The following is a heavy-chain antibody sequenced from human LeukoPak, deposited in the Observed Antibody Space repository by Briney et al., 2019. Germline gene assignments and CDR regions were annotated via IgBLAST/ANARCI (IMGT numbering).Heavy chain of an antibody. Sequence: SETLSLTCTVSGGSISSSSYYWGWIRQPPGKGLEWIGSIYYSGSTYYNPSLKSRVTISVDTSKDQFSLKLSSVTAADTAVYYCAPPSRDYGDYVGWFDPWGQGTLVTVSS. CDR3: APPSRDYGDYVGWFDP. V-gene: IGHV4-39*01. D-gene: IGHD4-17*01. CDR1: GGSISSSSYY. CDR2: IYYSGST. J-gene: IGHJ5*02.